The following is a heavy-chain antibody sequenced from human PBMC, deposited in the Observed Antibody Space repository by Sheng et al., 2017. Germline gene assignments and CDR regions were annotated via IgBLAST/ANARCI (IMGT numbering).Heavy chain of an antibody. Sequence: EVQLVESGGGLVQPGGSLRLSCAASGFSFSSSWMSWVRQAPGKGLEWVANIKQDGSEDYSVGSVKGRFTFSRDNAKNSLYLQMNSLRAEDTAVYYCARAVNLAFDIWGQGTNGHRRLQ. CDR2: IKQDGSED. CDR1: GFSFSSSW. J-gene: IGHJ3*02. CDR3: ARAVNLAFDI. V-gene: IGHV3-7*01.